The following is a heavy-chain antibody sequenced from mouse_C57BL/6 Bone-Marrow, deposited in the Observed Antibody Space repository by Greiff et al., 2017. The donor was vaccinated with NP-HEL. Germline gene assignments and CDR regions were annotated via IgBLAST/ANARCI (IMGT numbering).Heavy chain of an antibody. Sequence: QVQLQQSGAELVKPGASVKLSCKASGYTFTSYWMHWVKQRPGQGLEWIGMIHPNSGSTNYNEKFKSKATLTVDKSSSTAYMQLSSLTSEDSAVYYCEPYYYGSSPFDYWGQGTTLTVSS. CDR2: IHPNSGST. J-gene: IGHJ2*01. CDR3: EPYYYGSSPFDY. V-gene: IGHV1-64*01. CDR1: GYTFTSYW. D-gene: IGHD1-1*01.